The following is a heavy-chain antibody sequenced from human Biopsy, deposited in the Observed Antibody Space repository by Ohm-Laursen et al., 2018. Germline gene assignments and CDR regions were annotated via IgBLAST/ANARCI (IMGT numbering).Heavy chain of an antibody. V-gene: IGHV4-34*04. Sequence: SETLSLTCAVYGGSFSDYYWSWIRQPPGKGLEWIGEINHRGSANHNPSLRSRATMSVDTSKNQFSLKLTSVTAADTAVYYCARMGASRNRDDYWGQGTLVTVSS. CDR2: INHRGSA. CDR1: GGSFSDYY. D-gene: IGHD3-16*01. CDR3: ARMGASRNRDDY. J-gene: IGHJ4*02.